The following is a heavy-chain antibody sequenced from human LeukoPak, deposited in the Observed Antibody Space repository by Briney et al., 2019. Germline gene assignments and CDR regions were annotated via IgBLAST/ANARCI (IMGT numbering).Heavy chain of an antibody. Sequence: GGSLRLSCAASGFTFNSYWMSWVRQAPGKGLEWVANIQQDGSEKYYVDSVKGRFTISRDNAKNSLYLQMNSLRAEDTAVHYCARGPSGYHNTGGQGTLVTVSS. V-gene: IGHV3-7*01. D-gene: IGHD5-12*01. J-gene: IGHJ4*02. CDR1: GFTFNSYW. CDR2: IQQDGSEK. CDR3: ARGPSGYHNT.